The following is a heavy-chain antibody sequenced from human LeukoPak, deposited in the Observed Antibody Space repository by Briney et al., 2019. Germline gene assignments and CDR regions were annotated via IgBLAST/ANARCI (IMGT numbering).Heavy chain of an antibody. D-gene: IGHD3-3*01. CDR2: ISSSGSYI. Sequence: GGSLRLSCAASGFTFSSYSMNCVRQAPGKGLEWVSSISSSGSYIYYADSLKGRFTISRDNAKKSLYLQMNSLRAEDTAVYYCAGILEWAFDYWGQGTLVTVSS. CDR3: AGILEWAFDY. J-gene: IGHJ4*02. CDR1: GFTFSSYS. V-gene: IGHV3-21*01.